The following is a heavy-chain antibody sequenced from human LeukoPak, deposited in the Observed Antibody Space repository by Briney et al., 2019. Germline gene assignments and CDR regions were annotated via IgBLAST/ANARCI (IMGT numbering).Heavy chain of an antibody. Sequence: PSETLSLTCTVSGGSISSGGYSWSWIWQPPGKGLEWIGYIYHSGSTYYNPSLKSRVTISVDRSKNQFSLKLSSVTAADTAVYYCARTIPMNWFDPWGQGTLVTVSS. CDR2: IYHSGST. V-gene: IGHV4-30-2*01. J-gene: IGHJ5*02. CDR1: GGSISSGGYS. D-gene: IGHD2-21*01. CDR3: ARTIPMNWFDP.